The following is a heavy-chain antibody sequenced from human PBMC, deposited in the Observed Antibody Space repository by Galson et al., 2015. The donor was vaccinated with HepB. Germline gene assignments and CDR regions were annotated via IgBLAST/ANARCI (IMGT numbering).Heavy chain of an antibody. CDR1: GGTFSTYA. CDR2: IIPMSGIA. D-gene: IGHD2-15*01. Sequence: SVKVSCKAPGGTFSTYAIRWVRQASGQGLEWMGRIIPMSGIANYAQKLRGRVTITADKSTSTAYMALSSLRSEDTAVYYCARGRIRGGGYYYGLDVWGQGTTVTVSS. J-gene: IGHJ6*02. V-gene: IGHV1-69*04. CDR3: ARGRIRGGGYYYGLDV.